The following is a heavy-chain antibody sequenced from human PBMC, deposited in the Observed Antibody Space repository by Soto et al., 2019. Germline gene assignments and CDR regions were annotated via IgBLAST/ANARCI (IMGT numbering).Heavy chain of an antibody. CDR2: ISAYNGNT. Sequence: ASVKVSCKASGYTFTSYGISWVRQAPGQGLEWMGWISAYNGNTNYAQKLQGRVTMTTDTSTSTAYMELRSLRSDDTAVYYCASNRLDIVVVPAAMPHDAFDIWGQGTMVTVSS. CDR1: GYTFTSYG. V-gene: IGHV1-18*01. CDR3: ASNRLDIVVVPAAMPHDAFDI. J-gene: IGHJ3*02. D-gene: IGHD2-2*03.